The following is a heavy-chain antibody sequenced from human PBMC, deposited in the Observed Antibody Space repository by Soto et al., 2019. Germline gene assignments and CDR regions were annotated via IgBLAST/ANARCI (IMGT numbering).Heavy chain of an antibody. Sequence: EVQLVESGGGLVKPGGSLRLSCAASVFTFSDYSMNWVRQAPGKGLEWVSSISSGSSYIYYADSVKGRFTISGDNANNSRHLQMNSPSAKDTAVYYCARATTRIEVAPWDYWGRGTLGTVSS. V-gene: IGHV3-21*01. D-gene: IGHD6-19*01. CDR1: VFTFSDYS. J-gene: IGHJ4*02. CDR3: ARATTRIEVAPWDY. CDR2: ISSGSSYI.